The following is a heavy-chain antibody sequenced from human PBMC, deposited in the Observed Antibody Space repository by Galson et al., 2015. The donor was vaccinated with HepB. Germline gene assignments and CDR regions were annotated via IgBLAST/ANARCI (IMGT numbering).Heavy chain of an antibody. J-gene: IGHJ3*02. CDR1: GYSFTSYW. V-gene: IGHV5-10-1*01. D-gene: IGHD4/OR15-4a*01. Sequence: QSGAEVKKPGESLRISCKGSGYSFTSYWSSWVRQMPGKGLEWMGRIDPSDSYTNYSPSFQGHVTISADKSISTAYLQWISLKASDTAMYYCASRHDYEDAFDIWGQGTMVTVSS. CDR2: IDPSDSYT. CDR3: ASRHDYEDAFDI.